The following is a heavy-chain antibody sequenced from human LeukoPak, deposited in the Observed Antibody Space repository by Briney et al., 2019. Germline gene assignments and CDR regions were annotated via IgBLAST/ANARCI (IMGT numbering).Heavy chain of an antibody. CDR1: GGSISSYY. CDR3: ARGLSVTTLSSWFDP. V-gene: IGHV4-34*01. CDR2: INHSGST. D-gene: IGHD4-17*01. J-gene: IGHJ5*02. Sequence: SETLSLTCTVSGGSISSYYWSWIRQPPGKGLEWIGEINHSGSTNYNPSLKSRVTISVDTSKNQFSPKLSSVTAADTAVYYCARGLSVTTLSSWFDPWGQGTLVTVSS.